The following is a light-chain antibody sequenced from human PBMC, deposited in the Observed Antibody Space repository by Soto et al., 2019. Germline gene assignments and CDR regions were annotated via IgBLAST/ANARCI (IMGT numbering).Light chain of an antibody. Sequence: VSKPSRFTRPFSPGARATLSCRASQSFRGLLAWYQQKPGQAPRLLIYDAYNRATGIPPRFSGSGSGTDFTLTISRLEPEDSAVYYCQHPATLPMTFGQGTRLEIK. CDR3: QHPATLPMT. CDR2: DAY. CDR1: QSFRGL. V-gene: IGKV3-11*01. J-gene: IGKJ5*01.